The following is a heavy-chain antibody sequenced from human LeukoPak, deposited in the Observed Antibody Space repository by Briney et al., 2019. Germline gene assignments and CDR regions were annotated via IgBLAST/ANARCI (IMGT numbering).Heavy chain of an antibody. Sequence: GASVKVSFKASGGTFISYTISWVRQAPGQGLEWMGRIIPILGIANYAQKFQGRVTITADKSTSTAYMELSSLRSEDTAVYYCARGRRLDAAAATNNWFDPWGQGTLVTVSS. CDR3: ARGRRLDAAAATNNWFDP. CDR1: GGTFISYT. J-gene: IGHJ5*02. CDR2: IIPILGIA. V-gene: IGHV1-69*02. D-gene: IGHD5-18*01.